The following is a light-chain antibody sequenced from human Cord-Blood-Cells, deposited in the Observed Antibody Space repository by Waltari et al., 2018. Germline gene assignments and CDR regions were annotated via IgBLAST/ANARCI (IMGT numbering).Light chain of an antibody. Sequence: DIQMTQSPSSLSASVGDRVTITCRASQSISSYLNWYQQKPGKAPKLLIYAASSLQSGVPSRFSGSGYGTDFPLNISSLQPEDFATYYCQQRYSTRWTFGQGTKVEIK. V-gene: IGKV1-39*01. CDR3: QQRYSTRWT. CDR2: AAS. CDR1: QSISSY. J-gene: IGKJ1*01.